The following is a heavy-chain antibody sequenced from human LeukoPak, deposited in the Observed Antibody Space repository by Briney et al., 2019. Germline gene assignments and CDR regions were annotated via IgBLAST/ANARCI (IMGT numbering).Heavy chain of an antibody. CDR1: GFTFSSHA. J-gene: IGHJ2*01. CDR2: INGSGSST. CDR3: ARDFWDDFEYFDL. Sequence: GGSLRPSCAASGFTFSSHAMSWVRQAPGKGLEWVSAINGSGSSTYYADSVKGRVSISRDNSKNTLYLQMNSLRVEDTALYYCARDFWDDFEYFDLWGRGTLVTVSS. V-gene: IGHV3-23*01. D-gene: IGHD3-3*01.